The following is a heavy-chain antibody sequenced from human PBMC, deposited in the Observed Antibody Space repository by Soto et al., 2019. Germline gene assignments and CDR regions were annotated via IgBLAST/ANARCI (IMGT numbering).Heavy chain of an antibody. D-gene: IGHD6-19*01. CDR3: VRSFGWYAIAY. J-gene: IGHJ4*02. CDR2: ISHIGSV. V-gene: IGHV4-4*02. Sequence: QVLLQESGPGLVQPSGTLSLSCAVSGVSISSNYYWGWVRQPPGKGLEWLGDISHIGSVNYSPSLMSRVPLSMDRSENQFSLNLNSVTAADTAVYYCVRSFGWYAIAYWGQGTLVIVSS. CDR1: GVSISSNYY.